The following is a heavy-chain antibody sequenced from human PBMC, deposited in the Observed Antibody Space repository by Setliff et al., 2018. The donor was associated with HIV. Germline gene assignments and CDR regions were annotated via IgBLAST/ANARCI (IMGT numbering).Heavy chain of an antibody. D-gene: IGHD2-2*01. V-gene: IGHV4-4*07. CDR3: ASSPAWRSDFGLHTFDY. CDR1: GGSVSNYY. J-gene: IGHJ4*02. CDR2: INTSGST. Sequence: PSETLSLTCTVSGGSVSNYYWTWIRQSAGKGLEWIGHINTSGSTKNNPSLRSRLTMSVDSSGHQFSLTLTSVTAADTAVYYSASSPAWRSDFGLHTFDYWGQGTLVTVSS.